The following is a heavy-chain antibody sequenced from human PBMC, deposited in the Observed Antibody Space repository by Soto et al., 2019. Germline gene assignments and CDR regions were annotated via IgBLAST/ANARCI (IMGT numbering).Heavy chain of an antibody. D-gene: IGHD3-3*01. CDR3: ATSITIFGVVIAMDYYYYGMDV. CDR2: IIPIFGTA. Sequence: GASVKVSCKASGGTFSSYSISWVLQAPGQGLEWMGGIIPIFGTANYAQKFQGRVTITADKSTSTAYMELSSLRSEDTAVYYCATSITIFGVVIAMDYYYYGMDVWGQGTTVTVSS. CDR1: GGTFSSYS. V-gene: IGHV1-69*06. J-gene: IGHJ6*02.